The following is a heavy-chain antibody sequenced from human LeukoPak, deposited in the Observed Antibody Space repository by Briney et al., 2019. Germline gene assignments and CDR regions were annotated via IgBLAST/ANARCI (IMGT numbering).Heavy chain of an antibody. J-gene: IGHJ4*02. CDR3: AVFYYDSSGPDY. V-gene: IGHV1-69*04. CDR1: GGTFSSYA. CDR2: IIPILGIA. D-gene: IGHD3-22*01. Sequence: GASVKVSCKASGGTFSSYAISWVRQAPGQGLEWMGRIIPILGIANYAQKFQGRVTITADKSTSTAYMELSSLRSEDTAVYYCAVFYYDSSGPDYWGQGTLVTVSS.